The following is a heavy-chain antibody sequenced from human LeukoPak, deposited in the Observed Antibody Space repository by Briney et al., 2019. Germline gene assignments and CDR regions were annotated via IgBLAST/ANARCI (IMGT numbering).Heavy chain of an antibody. CDR3: VGLTVGSMTVDY. J-gene: IGHJ4*02. CDR1: RASVNSSSFY. D-gene: IGHD1-26*01. CDR2: IYYSGTT. Sequence: SETLSLTCTVSRASVNSSSFYWAWTRQPPGKGLEWVGTIYYSGTTYYNPSLKSRVTISVDTSKNQFSLRVTSVTAADTAVYFCVGLTVGSMTVDYWGQGALVSVSS. V-gene: IGHV4-39*01.